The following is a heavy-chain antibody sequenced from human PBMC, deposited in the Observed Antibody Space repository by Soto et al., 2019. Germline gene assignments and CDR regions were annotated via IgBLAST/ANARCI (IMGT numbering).Heavy chain of an antibody. D-gene: IGHD5-18*01. CDR1: GGSISSYY. CDR3: AREVAYSYGFAYYYYGMDV. CDR2: IYYSGST. V-gene: IGHV4-59*01. Sequence: SETLSLTCTVSGGSISSYYWSWIRQPPGKGLEWIGYIYYSGSTNYNPSLKRRVTISVDTSKNQLSLKLSSVTAADTAVYYCAREVAYSYGFAYYYYGMDVWGQGTTVTVSS. J-gene: IGHJ6*02.